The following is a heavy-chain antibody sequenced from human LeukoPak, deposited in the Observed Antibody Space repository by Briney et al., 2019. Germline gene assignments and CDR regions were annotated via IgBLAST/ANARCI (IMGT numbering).Heavy chain of an antibody. CDR3: AKAYSSSWYPDY. V-gene: IGHV3-23*01. D-gene: IGHD6-13*01. Sequence: GGSLRLSCAASGFTFSSYAMSWVRQAPGKGLEWVSAISGSGGSTYYADSVKGRFTISRDNSENTLYLQMNSLRAEDTAVYYCAKAYSSSWYPDYWGQGTLVTVSS. J-gene: IGHJ4*02. CDR1: GFTFSSYA. CDR2: ISGSGGST.